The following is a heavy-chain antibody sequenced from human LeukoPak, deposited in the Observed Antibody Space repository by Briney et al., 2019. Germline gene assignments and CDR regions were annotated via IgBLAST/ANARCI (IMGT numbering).Heavy chain of an antibody. J-gene: IGHJ6*02. CDR3: ARYLKDYDYYYYDGMDV. D-gene: IGHD4/OR15-4a*01. CDR1: GGSISSSSYY. Sequence: SETLSLTCTVSGGSISSSSYYWGWIRQPPGKGLEWIGSIYYSGSTYYNPSLKSRVTISVDTSKNQFSLNLSSVTAADTAMYYCARYLKDYDYYYYDGMDVWGQGTTVTVSS. CDR2: IYYSGST. V-gene: IGHV4-39*01.